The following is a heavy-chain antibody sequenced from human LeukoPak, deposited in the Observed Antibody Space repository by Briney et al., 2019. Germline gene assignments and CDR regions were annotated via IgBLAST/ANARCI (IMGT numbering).Heavy chain of an antibody. D-gene: IGHD6-6*01. CDR3: ARGVVYSSSRTTVVYMDV. Sequence: ASVKVSCKASGYTFTNYAISWVRQAPGQGLEWMGWISAYNGNTNYARNLQGRVTMTTDTSTSTAYMELRSLRSDDTAVYYCARGVVYSSSRTTVVYMDVWGKGTTVTVSS. J-gene: IGHJ6*03. V-gene: IGHV1-18*01. CDR1: GYTFTNYA. CDR2: ISAYNGNT.